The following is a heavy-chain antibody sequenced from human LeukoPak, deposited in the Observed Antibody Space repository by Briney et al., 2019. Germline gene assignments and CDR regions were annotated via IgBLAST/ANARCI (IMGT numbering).Heavy chain of an antibody. Sequence: SETLSLTCTVSGGSISSSSYYRGWIRQPPGKGLEWIGSIYYSGSTYYNPSLKSRVTISVDTSKNQFSLKLSSVTAADTAVYYCARSRGAYGAYCSGGSCYPNGGHWFDPWGQGTLITVSS. V-gene: IGHV4-39*01. D-gene: IGHD2-15*01. CDR3: ARSRGAYGAYCSGGSCYPNGGHWFDP. J-gene: IGHJ5*02. CDR1: GGSISSSSYY. CDR2: IYYSGST.